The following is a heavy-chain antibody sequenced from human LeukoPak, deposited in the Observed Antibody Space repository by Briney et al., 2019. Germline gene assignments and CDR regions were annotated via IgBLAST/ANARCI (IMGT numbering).Heavy chain of an antibody. Sequence: GGSLRLSCVASGFTFSNYAMSWVRQAPGRGLEWVANIKPDGSDKYYVDSVKGRFTISRDNAKNSLYLQMNSLRAEDTAVYYCAVAPGSGYWGQGTLVTVSS. CDR2: IKPDGSDK. J-gene: IGHJ4*02. CDR3: AVAPGSGY. D-gene: IGHD6-25*01. CDR1: GFTFSNYA. V-gene: IGHV3-7*01.